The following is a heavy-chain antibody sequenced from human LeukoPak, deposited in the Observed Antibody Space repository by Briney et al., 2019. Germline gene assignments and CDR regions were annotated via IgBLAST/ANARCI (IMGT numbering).Heavy chain of an antibody. CDR3: ARGPGYCSSTSCDYGMDV. CDR2: INHSGST. Sequence: SETLSLTCTVSGDSISSYYWSWIRQPPGKGLEWIGEINHSGSTNYNPSLKSRVTISVDTSKNQFSLKLSSVTAADTAVYYCARGPGYCSSTSCDYGMDVWGKGTTVTVSS. J-gene: IGHJ6*04. D-gene: IGHD2-2*01. CDR1: GDSISSYY. V-gene: IGHV4-34*01.